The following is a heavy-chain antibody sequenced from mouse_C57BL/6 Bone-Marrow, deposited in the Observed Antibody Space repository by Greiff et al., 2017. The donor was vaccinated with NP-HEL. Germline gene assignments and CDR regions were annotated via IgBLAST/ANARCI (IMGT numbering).Heavy chain of an antibody. CDR2: ISSGGSYT. Sequence: EVQLVESGGDLVKPGGSLKLSCAASGFTFSSYGMSWVRQTPDKRLEWVATISSGGSYTYYPDSVKGRFTISRDNAKNTLYLQMSSLKSEDTAMYYCARHLSPLDYWRQGTTLTVSS. V-gene: IGHV5-6*01. J-gene: IGHJ2*01. CDR3: ARHLSPLDY. CDR1: GFTFSSYG.